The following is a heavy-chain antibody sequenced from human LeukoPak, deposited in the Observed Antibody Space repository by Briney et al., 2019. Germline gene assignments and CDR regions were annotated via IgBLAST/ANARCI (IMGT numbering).Heavy chain of an antibody. D-gene: IGHD3-22*01. J-gene: IGHJ4*02. CDR1: GFTFSSYG. Sequence: GGSLRLSCAASGFTFSSYGMHWVRRAPGKGLEWVAVIWYDGSNKYYADSVKGRFTISRDNSKNTLYLQMNSLRAEDTAVYYCAKLTVLGLAYVYYYDSSGYHPLDYWGQGTLVTVSS. CDR2: IWYDGSNK. CDR3: AKLTVLGLAYVYYYDSSGYHPLDY. V-gene: IGHV3-33*06.